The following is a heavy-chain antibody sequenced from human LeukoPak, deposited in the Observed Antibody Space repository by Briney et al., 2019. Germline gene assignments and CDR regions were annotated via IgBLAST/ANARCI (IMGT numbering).Heavy chain of an antibody. CDR1: GFAFSSYA. CDR2: IYSSGSNI. Sequence: GGSLRLSCAASGFAFSSYAMSWVRQPPGKGLEWVSYIYSSGSNIYYADSVKGRFTISRDNAKNSLYLQMNSLRAEDTAVYYCAREGGDGYNVGFDYWGQGTLVTVSS. V-gene: IGHV3-48*03. J-gene: IGHJ4*02. CDR3: AREGGDGYNVGFDY. D-gene: IGHD5-24*01.